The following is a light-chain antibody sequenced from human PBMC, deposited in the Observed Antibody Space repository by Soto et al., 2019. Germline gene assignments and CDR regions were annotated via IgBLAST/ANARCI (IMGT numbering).Light chain of an antibody. J-gene: IGKJ5*01. Sequence: DIQLTQSPSFLSASVGDRVTSTCRACQGISSYLAWYQQKPGKAPNLLIYAASTLQSGVPSRFSGSGSGTDFTLTISSLQTEHFAAYYCRQSYSTPVAFGQGTRLEIK. CDR3: RQSYSTPVA. CDR1: QGISSY. V-gene: IGKV1-39*01. CDR2: AAS.